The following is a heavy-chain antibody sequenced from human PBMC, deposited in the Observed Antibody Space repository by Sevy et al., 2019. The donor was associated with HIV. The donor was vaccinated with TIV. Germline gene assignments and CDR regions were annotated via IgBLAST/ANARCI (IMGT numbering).Heavy chain of an antibody. Sequence: SETLSLTCAVSGYSISSGYYWGRIRQPPGKGLEWIGSIYHSGSTYYNPSLKSRVTISVDTSKNQFSLKLSSVTAADTAVYYCARLKRGFGDSFDYWGQGTLVTVSS. D-gene: IGHD3-10*01. J-gene: IGHJ4*02. CDR3: ARLKRGFGDSFDY. CDR2: IYHSGST. CDR1: GYSISSGYY. V-gene: IGHV4-38-2*01.